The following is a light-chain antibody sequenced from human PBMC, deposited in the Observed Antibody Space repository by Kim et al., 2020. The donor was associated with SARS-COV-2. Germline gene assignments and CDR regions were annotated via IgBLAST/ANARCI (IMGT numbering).Light chain of an antibody. CDR1: KLGDKY. V-gene: IGLV3-1*01. CDR2: QDS. J-gene: IGLJ2*01. CDR3: QAWDSSTEVV. Sequence: SYELTQPPSVSVSPGQTAIITCSGDKLGDKYACWYQQKPGQSPVLVIYQDSKRPSGIPERFSGSNSGNTATLTISGTQAMDEADYYCQAWDSSTEVVFGGGTQLTVL.